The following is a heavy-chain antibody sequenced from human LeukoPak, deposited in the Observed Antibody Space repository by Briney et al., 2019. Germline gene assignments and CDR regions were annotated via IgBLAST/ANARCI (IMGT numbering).Heavy chain of an antibody. D-gene: IGHD6-19*01. Sequence: PGGSLRLSCAASGFTFSSYAMSWVRQAPGKGLESVSAISGSGGSTYYADSVKGRFTISRDNSKNTLYLQMNSLRAEDTAVYYCAKAALRGSGWYQGYYFDYWGQGTLVTVSS. V-gene: IGHV3-23*01. CDR2: ISGSGGST. CDR1: GFTFSSYA. J-gene: IGHJ4*02. CDR3: AKAALRGSGWYQGYYFDY.